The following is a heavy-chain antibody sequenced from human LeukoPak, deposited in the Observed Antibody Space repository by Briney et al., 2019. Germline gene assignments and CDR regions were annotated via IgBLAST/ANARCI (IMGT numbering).Heavy chain of an antibody. CDR1: GFSFSSYN. CDR3: AKEVTYGGAAFDV. V-gene: IGHV3-48*01. Sequence: GGSLRLSCAASGFSFSSYNMNWVRQAPGKGLEWNSYISSTRPTIYYADSVKGRFTISRDDAKSSLYLQMNSLRVEDTAVYYCAKEVTYGGAAFDVWGQGTTVTVSS. D-gene: IGHD3-10*01. J-gene: IGHJ3*01. CDR2: ISSTRPTI.